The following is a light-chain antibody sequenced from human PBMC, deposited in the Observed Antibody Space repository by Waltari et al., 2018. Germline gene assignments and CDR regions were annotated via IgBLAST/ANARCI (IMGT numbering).Light chain of an antibody. CDR3: CSYAGRYTSV. Sequence: QSALTQPRSVSGSPGQSVTLSCTGTSSDIGGYKYVSWYQQHPGKAPKLVIYDVDKRPSGVPVRFSGSQAGNTASLTISVLQTDDDADYYCCSYAGRYTSVFGRGTRVTVL. V-gene: IGLV2-11*01. CDR1: SSDIGGYKY. CDR2: DVD. J-gene: IGLJ2*01.